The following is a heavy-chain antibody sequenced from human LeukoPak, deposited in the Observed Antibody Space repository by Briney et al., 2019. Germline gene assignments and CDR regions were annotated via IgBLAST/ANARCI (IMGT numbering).Heavy chain of an antibody. V-gene: IGHV3-66*01. Sequence: PGGSLRLSCAASGFTVSSNYMSWVRQAPGKGLEWVSVIYSGGSTYYADSVKGRFTISRDNSKNTLYLQMNSLRAEDTAVYYCARVDYYGSGTEAGVDYWGQGTLVTVSS. CDR1: GFTVSSNY. D-gene: IGHD3-10*01. CDR2: IYSGGST. J-gene: IGHJ4*02. CDR3: ARVDYYGSGTEAGVDY.